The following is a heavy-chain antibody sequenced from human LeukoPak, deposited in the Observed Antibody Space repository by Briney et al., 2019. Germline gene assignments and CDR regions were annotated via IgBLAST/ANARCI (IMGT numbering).Heavy chain of an antibody. J-gene: IGHJ3*02. CDR3: AKDIGGSYYSAAFDI. Sequence: PGGSLRLSCAASGFTFDDYAMHWVRQAPGKGREWVSGISWNSGSIGYADSVKGRFTISRDNAKNSLYLQMNSLRAEDTALYYCAKDIGGSYYSAAFDIWGQGTMVTVSS. V-gene: IGHV3-9*01. CDR1: GFTFDDYA. CDR2: ISWNSGSI. D-gene: IGHD1-26*01.